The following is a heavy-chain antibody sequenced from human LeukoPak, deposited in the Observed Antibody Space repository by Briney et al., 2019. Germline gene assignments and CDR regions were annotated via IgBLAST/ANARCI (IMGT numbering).Heavy chain of an antibody. Sequence: GSLRLSCAASGFTFSSYWMHWVRQAPGKGLMWVSRIKSDGSETSYADSVKGRFTISRDNARNTLYLQMNSLRPEDTAIYYCASDRVFYGLDVWGQGTTVTVSS. J-gene: IGHJ6*02. CDR2: IKSDGSET. CDR3: ASDRVFYGLDV. V-gene: IGHV3-74*01. CDR1: GFTFSSYW.